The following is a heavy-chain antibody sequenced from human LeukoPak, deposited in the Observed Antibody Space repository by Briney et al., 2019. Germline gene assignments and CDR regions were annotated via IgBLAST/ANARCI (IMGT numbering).Heavy chain of an antibody. CDR3: ARSGRFGYSSRGGWFDP. CDR1: GGSISSGSYY. J-gene: IGHJ5*02. Sequence: PSQTLSLTCTVSGGSISSGSYYWSWIRQPAGKGLEWIGRIYTSGSTNYNPSLKSRVTISVDTSKNQFSLKLSSVTAADTAVYYCARSGRFGYSSRGGWFDPWGQGTLVTVSS. CDR2: IYTSGST. V-gene: IGHV4-61*02. D-gene: IGHD6-13*01.